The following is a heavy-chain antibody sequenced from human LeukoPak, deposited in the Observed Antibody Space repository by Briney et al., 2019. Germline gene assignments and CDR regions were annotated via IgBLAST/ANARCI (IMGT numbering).Heavy chain of an antibody. CDR1: GFTVSSNY. D-gene: IGHD2-15*01. Sequence: PGGSLRLSCAASGFTVSSNYMSWDRQAPGKGLEWVSVIYSGGSTYYADSVKGRFTISRDNSKNTLYLQMNSPRAEDTAVYFCAGRHCSGGGCYFAGADPFDYWGQGTLVTVSS. CDR2: IYSGGST. J-gene: IGHJ4*02. V-gene: IGHV3-53*01. CDR3: AGRHCSGGGCYFAGADPFDY.